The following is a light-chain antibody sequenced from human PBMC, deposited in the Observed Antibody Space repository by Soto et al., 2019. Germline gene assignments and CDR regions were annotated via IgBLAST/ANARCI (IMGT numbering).Light chain of an antibody. V-gene: IGKV3-11*01. CDR2: DAS. CDR1: QSVSSC. CDR3: QQRKA. J-gene: IGKJ1*01. Sequence: EIVLTQSPATLSLSPGERATLSCRASQSVSSCLAWYQQKPGQAPRLLIYDASNRATGIPARFSGSGSGTDFTLTISSLEPEDFAVYYCQQRKAFGQGTKVDI.